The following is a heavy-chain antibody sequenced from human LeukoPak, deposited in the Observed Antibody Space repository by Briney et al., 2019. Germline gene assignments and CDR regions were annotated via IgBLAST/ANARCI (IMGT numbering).Heavy chain of an antibody. CDR3: ARASWTQAYDY. CDR1: GFTFSSYW. D-gene: IGHD1-1*01. CDR2: INSDGSTT. Sequence: GGSLRLSCAASGFTFSSYWMHWVRQAPGKGLVWVSRINSDGSTTTYADSVKGRFTISRDNAKNTLYLQMNSLRAEDTALYYCARASWTQAYDYWGQGTLVTVSS. V-gene: IGHV3-74*01. J-gene: IGHJ4*02.